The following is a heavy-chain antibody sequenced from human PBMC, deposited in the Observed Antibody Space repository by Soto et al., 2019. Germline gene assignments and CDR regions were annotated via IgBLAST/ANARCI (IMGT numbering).Heavy chain of an antibody. V-gene: IGHV3-30*18. D-gene: IGHD6-13*01. Sequence: QVQLVESGGGVAQPGRSLRLSCAASGFTFSSYGMHWVRQAPGKGLEWVAVISYDGSNKYYADSVKGRFTISRDNSKNTLYLQMNSLRAEDTAVYYCAKSIAAAGTWGYWGQGTLVTVSS. CDR2: ISYDGSNK. CDR3: AKSIAAAGTWGY. J-gene: IGHJ4*02. CDR1: GFTFSSYG.